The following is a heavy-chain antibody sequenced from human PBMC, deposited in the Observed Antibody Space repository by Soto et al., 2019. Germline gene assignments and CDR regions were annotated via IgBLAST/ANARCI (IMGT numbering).Heavy chain of an antibody. D-gene: IGHD1-7*01. CDR1: GYTFTSFA. J-gene: IGHJ4*02. Sequence: ASVKVSCKASGYTFTSFAIHWVRQAPGQGLEWMGWIDGGNGNTKYSQKFQGRFTITRDTSASTAYMELSSLTSEDTAVYYCAREFGNSPFAYWGQGTLVTVSS. V-gene: IGHV1-3*01. CDR3: AREFGNSPFAY. CDR2: IDGGNGNT.